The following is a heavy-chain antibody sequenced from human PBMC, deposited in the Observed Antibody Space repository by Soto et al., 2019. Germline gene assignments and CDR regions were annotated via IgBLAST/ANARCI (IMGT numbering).Heavy chain of an antibody. CDR1: GFTFSNAW. CDR2: IKSKTDGGST. J-gene: IGHJ4*02. Sequence: GGSLRLSCAASGFTFSNAWMSWFRQAPGKGLEWVGRIKSKTDGGSTYYADYVKGRFTISRDNTKNTLYLQMNSLRAEDTAVYYCAKDMYYYDSSGFSGFSLYWGQGTLVTVSS. V-gene: IGHV3-15*01. CDR3: AKDMYYYDSSGFSGFSLY. D-gene: IGHD3-22*01.